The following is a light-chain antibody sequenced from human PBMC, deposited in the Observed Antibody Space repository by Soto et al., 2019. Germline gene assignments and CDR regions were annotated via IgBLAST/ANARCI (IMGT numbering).Light chain of an antibody. Sequence: ENVLTQSPGTVSLSPGERATLSCRASQGVTSNHLAWYQQKPGQAPRLLIYGVFNRATGIPDRFSGSGSGTDFTLTITRLELEDSAVYFCQHYDGSPRTFGQGTKLEIK. V-gene: IGKV3-20*01. CDR2: GVF. J-gene: IGKJ2*01. CDR3: QHYDGSPRT. CDR1: QGVTSNH.